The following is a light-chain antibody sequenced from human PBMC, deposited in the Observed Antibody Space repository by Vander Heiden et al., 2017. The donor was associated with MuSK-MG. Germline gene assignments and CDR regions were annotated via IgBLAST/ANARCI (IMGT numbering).Light chain of an antibody. CDR1: SSDVGNYNL. Sequence: QSALTQPASVSGSPGQSIPISCSGTSSDVGNYNLVSWYQQHPGKAPKLMIYEVTKRPSGVANRFSASKSGNTAALTISGLEAEDEADYYCYSYAGSNTWVFGGGTNLTVL. CDR2: EVT. J-gene: IGLJ2*01. V-gene: IGLV2-23*02. CDR3: YSYAGSNTWV.